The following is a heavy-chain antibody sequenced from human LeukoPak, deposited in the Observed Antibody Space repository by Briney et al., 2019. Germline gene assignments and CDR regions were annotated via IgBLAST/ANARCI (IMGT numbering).Heavy chain of an antibody. CDR2: ISAHNGNT. V-gene: IGHV1-18*01. D-gene: IGHD4-17*01. CDR1: GGTFSSYA. Sequence: ASVKVSCKASGGTFSSYAISWVRQAPGQGLEWMGWISAHNGNTNYAQKLQGRVTMTTDTSTSTAYMELRSLRSDDTAVYYCARKRRYGDYDYWGQGTLVTVSS. J-gene: IGHJ4*02. CDR3: ARKRRYGDYDY.